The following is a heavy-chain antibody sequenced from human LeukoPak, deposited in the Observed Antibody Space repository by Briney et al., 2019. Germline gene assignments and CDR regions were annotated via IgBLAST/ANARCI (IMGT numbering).Heavy chain of an antibody. J-gene: IGHJ4*02. CDR2: INPTGGST. CDR3: ARDGESF. Sequence: ASVKVSCKASGYTFTSNYMHWVRQAPGQGLEWMGVINPTGGSTSYAHKFQGRITLTRDMSTSTDYLELSSLRSDDTAVYYCARDGESFWGQGTLVTVSS. V-gene: IGHV1-46*01. CDR1: GYTFTSNY. D-gene: IGHD7-27*01.